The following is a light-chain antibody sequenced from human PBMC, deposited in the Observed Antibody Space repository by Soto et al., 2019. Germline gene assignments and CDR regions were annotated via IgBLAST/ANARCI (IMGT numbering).Light chain of an antibody. CDR3: QQLYTLPFT. CDR2: AAS. J-gene: IGKJ5*01. V-gene: IGKV1-39*01. CDR1: QSISNY. Sequence: DIHMTQSPSSLSASVGDRVTITCRASQSISNYLNWYQQKPGKAPKLLIYAASSLQSGVPSRFSGSGSGTEFTLTISGLLPEDFAAYHCQQLYTLPFTFGQGTRLEI.